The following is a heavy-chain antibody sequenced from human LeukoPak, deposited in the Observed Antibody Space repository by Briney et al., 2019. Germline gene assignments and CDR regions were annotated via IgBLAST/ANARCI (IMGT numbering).Heavy chain of an antibody. Sequence: AGGSLRLSCAASGFTFSSYAMHWVRQAPGKGLEWVAVISYDGSNKYYADSVKGRFTISRDNSKNTLYLQMNSLRAEDTAVYYCARISGGDLGYWSGGSCFDFDSCGQGALVTVSS. CDR3: ARISGGDLGYWSGGSCFDFDS. CDR2: ISYDGSNK. CDR1: GFTFSSYA. D-gene: IGHD2-15*01. J-gene: IGHJ4*02. V-gene: IGHV3-30*04.